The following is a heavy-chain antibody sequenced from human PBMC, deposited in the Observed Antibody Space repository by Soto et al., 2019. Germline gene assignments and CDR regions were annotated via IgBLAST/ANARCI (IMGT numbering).Heavy chain of an antibody. CDR2: IGGSGDST. Sequence: AGGSLRLSCAASGFTFSNYAMSWVRQAPGKGLEWVSSIGGSGDSTYYADSVKGRFTISRDKSKNTLYLQMNSLRAEDTAVYYCAKGIRYFDWSNNWGQGTLVTVSS. CDR3: AKGIRYFDWSNN. D-gene: IGHD3-9*01. J-gene: IGHJ4*02. CDR1: GFTFSNYA. V-gene: IGHV3-23*01.